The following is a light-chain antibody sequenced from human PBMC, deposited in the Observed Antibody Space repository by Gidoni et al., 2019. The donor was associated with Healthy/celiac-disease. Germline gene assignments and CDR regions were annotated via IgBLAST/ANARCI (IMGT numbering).Light chain of an antibody. V-gene: IGKV3-20*01. CDR3: QQYGSSPPVT. Sequence: EIALKHSPGTLSLSPGERATLSCRASQSVSSSYLAWYQQKPGQAPRLLIYGASSRATGIPDRFSGSGSGTDFTLTISRLEPEDFAVYYCQQYGSSPPVTFGQGTKLEIK. CDR2: GAS. J-gene: IGKJ2*01. CDR1: QSVSSSY.